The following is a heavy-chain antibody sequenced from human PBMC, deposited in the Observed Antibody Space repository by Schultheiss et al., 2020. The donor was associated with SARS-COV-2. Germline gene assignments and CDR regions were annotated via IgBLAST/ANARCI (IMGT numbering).Heavy chain of an antibody. CDR1: GGSFSGYY. CDR3: EKGSFYYYYYMDV. CDR2: IYYSGST. Sequence: SETLSLTCAVYGGSFSGYYWSWIRQHPGKGLEWIGYIYYSGSTNYNPSLKSRVTISVDTSKNQFSLKLSSVTAADTAVYYCEKGSFYYYYYMDVWGKGTTVTVSS. V-gene: IGHV4-34*01. J-gene: IGHJ6*03.